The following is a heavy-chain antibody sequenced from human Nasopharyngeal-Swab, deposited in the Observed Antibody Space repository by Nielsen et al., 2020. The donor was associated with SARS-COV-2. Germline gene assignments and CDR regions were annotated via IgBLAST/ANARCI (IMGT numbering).Heavy chain of an antibody. Sequence: SLKISCAASGFTVDKYYMHWVRQAPGKGLEWVSGISWNSGTIGYADSVKGRFTISRDNAKNSLFLQMNSLRTEDTALYYCARDAARSWYNWFDPWGQGTLVTVSS. J-gene: IGHJ5*02. CDR1: GFTVDKYY. CDR2: ISWNSGTI. V-gene: IGHV3-9*01. CDR3: ARDAARSWYNWFDP. D-gene: IGHD6-13*01.